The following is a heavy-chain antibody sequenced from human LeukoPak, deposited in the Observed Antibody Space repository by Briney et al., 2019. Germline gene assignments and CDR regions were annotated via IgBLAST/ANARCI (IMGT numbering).Heavy chain of an antibody. CDR2: ISSSGSTI. D-gene: IGHD4-17*01. CDR3: ARESDYGDYWFDP. CDR1: GFTFSDYY. V-gene: IGHV3-11*04. Sequence: GGSLRLTCAVFGFTFSDYYMDWVRQAPGKGLEWVSYISSSGSTIYYADSVKGRFTISRDNAKNSLYLQMNSLRAEDTAVYYCARESDYGDYWFDPGGQGTLVTVSS. J-gene: IGHJ5*02.